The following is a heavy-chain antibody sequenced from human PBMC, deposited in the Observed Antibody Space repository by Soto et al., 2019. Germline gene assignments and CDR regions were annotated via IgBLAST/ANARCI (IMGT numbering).Heavy chain of an antibody. CDR2: IIPTLGTT. Sequence: QVQLVQSGTEVKTPGSSVKVSCKASGGSFSKFAINWVRQAPGQGLEWMGGIIPTLGTTDYAHKFQGRVTITADEATRTVYMELSGLRSEDTAVYYCARDDATHCGDDCYRYFYYGMDVCGQGTTVTVSS. CDR3: ARDDATHCGDDCYRYFYYGMDV. V-gene: IGHV1-69*01. D-gene: IGHD2-21*02. CDR1: GGSFSKFA. J-gene: IGHJ6*02.